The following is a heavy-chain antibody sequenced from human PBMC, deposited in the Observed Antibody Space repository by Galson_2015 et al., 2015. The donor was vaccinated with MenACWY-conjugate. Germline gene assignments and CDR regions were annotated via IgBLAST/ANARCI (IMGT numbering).Heavy chain of an antibody. CDR1: GGSVSSGSYY. D-gene: IGHD2/OR15-2a*01. J-gene: IGHJ4*02. Sequence: ETLSLTCTVSGGSVSSGSYYWSWIRQPPGKGLEWIGYIYYSGSTNYNPSLKSRVTISVDTSENQFSLKLTSVTAADTAVYYCARGPVVEASRVFDYWGQGILVTVSS. V-gene: IGHV4-61*01. CDR3: ARGPVVEASRVFDY. CDR2: IYYSGST.